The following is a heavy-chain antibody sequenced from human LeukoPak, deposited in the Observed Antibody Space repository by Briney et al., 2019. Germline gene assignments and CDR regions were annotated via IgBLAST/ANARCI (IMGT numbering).Heavy chain of an antibody. CDR2: ISGGGSTT. J-gene: IGHJ4*02. D-gene: IGHD2-15*01. V-gene: IGHV3-48*04. CDR3: AKDRGGYFDY. Sequence: GGSLRLSCAASGFAFSRHSMTWVRQAPGKGLEWVSFISGGGSTTYYADSVKGRFTISRDNAKNSLYLQMNSLRAEDTALYYCAKDRGGYFDYWGQGTLVTVSS. CDR1: GFAFSRHS.